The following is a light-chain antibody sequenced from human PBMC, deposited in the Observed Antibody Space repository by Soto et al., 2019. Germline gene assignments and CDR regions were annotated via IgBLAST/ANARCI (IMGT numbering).Light chain of an antibody. CDR3: CSYAGSRGLV. V-gene: IGLV2-23*01. CDR2: EGS. CDR1: SSDVGSYNL. Sequence: QSALTQPASVSGSLGQSITISCTGTSSDVGSYNLVSWYQQHPGKAPKLMIYEGSKRPSGVSNRFSGSKSGNTASLTISGLQAEDEADYYCCSYAGSRGLVFGGGTKLTVL. J-gene: IGLJ2*01.